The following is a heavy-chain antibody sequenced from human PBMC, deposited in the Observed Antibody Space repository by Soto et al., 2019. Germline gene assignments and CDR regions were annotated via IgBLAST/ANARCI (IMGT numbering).Heavy chain of an antibody. D-gene: IGHD6-6*01. CDR3: AGREFASSSFHYYYYAVDV. CDR1: GYSISSGNY. V-gene: IGHV4-38-2*01. J-gene: IGHJ6*02. Sequence: SETLSLTCAVSGYSISSGNYWAWIRQPPGRGLEWIGSLYHIGSTHYNTSLKSRVTISVDTSKNHFSLELSSVTAADTAMYYCAGREFASSSFHYYYYAVDVWGQGTTVTVSS. CDR2: LYHIGST.